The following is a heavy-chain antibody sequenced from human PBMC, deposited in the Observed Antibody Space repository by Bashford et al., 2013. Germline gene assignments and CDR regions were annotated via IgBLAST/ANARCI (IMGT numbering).Heavy chain of an antibody. CDR1: GGSISSGSYY. V-gene: IGHV4-61*02. Sequence: SETLSLTCTVSGGSISSGSYYWSWIRQPAGKGLEWIGRIYTSGSTNYNPSLKSRVTISVDTSKNQFSLKLSSVTAADTAVYYCASRYCSGGSCRRQYGMDVWGQGTTVTVSS. CDR3: ASRYCSGGSCRRQYGMDV. J-gene: IGHJ6*02. D-gene: IGHD2-15*01. CDR2: IYTSGST.